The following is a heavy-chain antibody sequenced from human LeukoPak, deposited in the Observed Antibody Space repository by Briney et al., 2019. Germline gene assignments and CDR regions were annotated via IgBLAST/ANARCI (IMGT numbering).Heavy chain of an antibody. CDR1: GYTFTSYY. J-gene: IGHJ6*03. D-gene: IGHD3-3*01. CDR2: INPSGGST. Sequence: PRASVKVSCKASGYTFTSYYMHWVRQAPGQGLEWMGIINPSGGSTSYAQKFQGRVTMTRDMSTSKVYMELSSLRAEDTAVYYCARAPRKPPGYDFWSGYDYYYYMDVWGKGTTVTVSS. CDR3: ARAPRKPPGYDFWSGYDYYYYMDV. V-gene: IGHV1-46*01.